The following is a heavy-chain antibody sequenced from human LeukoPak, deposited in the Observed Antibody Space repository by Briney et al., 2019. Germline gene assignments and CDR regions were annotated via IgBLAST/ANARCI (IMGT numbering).Heavy chain of an antibody. D-gene: IGHD3-10*01. CDR1: GYTFASYG. CDR2: ISAYNGNT. CDR3: ARVRYYGSGSYQYYYCYYMDV. J-gene: IGHJ6*03. Sequence: ASVKVSCKTSGYTFASYGISWVRQAPGQGLEWMGWISAYNGNTNYAQKLQGRVTMTTDTSTSTAYMELRSLRSDDTAVYYCARVRYYGSGSYQYYYCYYMDVWGKGTTVTVSS. V-gene: IGHV1-18*01.